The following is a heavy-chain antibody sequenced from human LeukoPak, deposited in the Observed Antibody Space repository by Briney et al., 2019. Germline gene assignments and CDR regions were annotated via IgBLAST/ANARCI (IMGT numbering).Heavy chain of an antibody. CDR2: INHSGST. Sequence: SESLTLTCAASGVSFGGYYLTWIRQAPGKGLEWIAVINHSGSTNYNPSLKSRVTISVDTSKNQFSLKLSSVTAADTAVYYCARGAVEPSYYYYYMDVWGKGTTVTVSS. CDR1: GVSFGGYY. CDR3: ARGAVEPSYYYYYMDV. V-gene: IGHV4-34*01. J-gene: IGHJ6*03. D-gene: IGHD6-19*01.